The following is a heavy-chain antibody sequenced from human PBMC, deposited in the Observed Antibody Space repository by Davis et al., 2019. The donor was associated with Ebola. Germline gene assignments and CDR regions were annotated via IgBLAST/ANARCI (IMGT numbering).Heavy chain of an antibody. Sequence: GESLKLSCAASGFTFNIFGMHWVRQAPGKGLEWVANIKQDGSEKYYVDSVKGRFTISRDNAKNSLYLQMNSLRAEDTAVYYCARDPGSSWYFMDVWGKGTTVAVSS. J-gene: IGHJ6*04. CDR1: GFTFNIFG. D-gene: IGHD6-13*01. CDR3: ARDPGSSWYFMDV. V-gene: IGHV3-7*01. CDR2: IKQDGSEK.